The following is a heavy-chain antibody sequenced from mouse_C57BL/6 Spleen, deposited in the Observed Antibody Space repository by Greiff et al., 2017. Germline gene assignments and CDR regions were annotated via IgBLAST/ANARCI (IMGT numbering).Heavy chain of an antibody. CDR3: ASWYPAWLAY. V-gene: IGHV14-2*01. CDR1: GFNIKDYY. CDR2: IDPEDGDT. D-gene: IGHD1-1*02. J-gene: IGHJ3*01. Sequence: VQLQQSGAELVKPGASVKLSCTASGFNIKDYYMHWVKQRPEQGLEWIGRIDPEDGDTNYAPKFQGKDTITADTSSNTAYLQLSSLTSEDTAGXYCASWYPAWLAYWGQGTLVTVSA.